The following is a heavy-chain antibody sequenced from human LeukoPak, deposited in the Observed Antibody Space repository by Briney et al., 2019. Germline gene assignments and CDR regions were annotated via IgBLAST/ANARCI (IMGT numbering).Heavy chain of an antibody. CDR2: MNPNSGNT. J-gene: IGHJ4*02. Sequence: ASVKVSCKASGYTFTSYDINWVRQATGQGLEWMGWMNPNSGNTGYAQKFQGRVTMTRNTSISTAYTELSSLRSEDTAVYYCARGSVRGYIPGGDYWGQGTLVTVSS. V-gene: IGHV1-8*01. CDR3: ARGSVRGYIPGGDY. CDR1: GYTFTSYD. D-gene: IGHD3-22*01.